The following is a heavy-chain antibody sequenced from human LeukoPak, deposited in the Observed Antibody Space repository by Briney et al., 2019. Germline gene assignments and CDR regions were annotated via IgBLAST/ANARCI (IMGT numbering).Heavy chain of an antibody. D-gene: IGHD4-17*01. V-gene: IGHV4-59*08. J-gene: IGHJ4*02. CDR3: ARGGNYGDYDGYFDY. Sequence: SETLSLTCTVSGGSISSYYWSWIRQPPGKGLEWIGYIYYSGSTNYNPSLKSRVTISVDTSKNQFSLKLSSVTAADTAVYYCARGGNYGDYDGYFDYWGQGTLVTVSS. CDR2: IYYSGST. CDR1: GGSISSYY.